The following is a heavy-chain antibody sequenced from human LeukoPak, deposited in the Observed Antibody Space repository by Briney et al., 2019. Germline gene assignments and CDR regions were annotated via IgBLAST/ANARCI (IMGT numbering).Heavy chain of an antibody. D-gene: IGHD3-22*01. Sequence: PGGSLRLSCAASGFSVSDYSISWIRQSPGKGPEWISYVMSGRGSTNYADSVKGRFTISRDNSKNTLYLQMNSLRAEDTAVYYCARDLGHYDSSGIRDYYFDYWGQGTLVTVSS. CDR3: ARDLGHYDSSGIRDYYFDY. CDR2: MSGRGST. J-gene: IGHJ4*02. CDR1: GFSVSDYS. V-gene: IGHV3-11*05.